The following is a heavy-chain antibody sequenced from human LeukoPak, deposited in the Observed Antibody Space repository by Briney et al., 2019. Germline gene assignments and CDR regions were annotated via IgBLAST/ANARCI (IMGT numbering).Heavy chain of an antibody. CDR3: VRDLGYYYDSSTYFYGMDV. V-gene: IGHV4-4*07. Sequence: PSETLSLTCTVSGGSLSSYYWSWIRQPAGKGLEWIGRIYTSGSSNYNPSLKSRATMSVDTSKNQFSLMLTSVTAADTAVYYRVRDLGYYYDSSTYFYGMDVWGQGTTVTVSS. CDR2: IYTSGSS. D-gene: IGHD3-22*01. J-gene: IGHJ6*02. CDR1: GGSLSSYY.